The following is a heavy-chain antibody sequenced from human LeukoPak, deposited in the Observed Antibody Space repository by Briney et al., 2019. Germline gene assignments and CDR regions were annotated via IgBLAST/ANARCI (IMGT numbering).Heavy chain of an antibody. CDR3: ARDGYGNNYMDV. D-gene: IGHD1/OR15-1a*01. CDR2: IYSGGTT. J-gene: IGHJ6*03. Sequence: GGSLRLSRAASGFTVSSNFMSWVRQAPRKGLEWVSVIYSGGTTYYADSVKGRFTISRDNSSNTLYLQMNSLRAEDTAVYYCARDGYGNNYMDVWGKGTTVTVSS. CDR1: GFTVSSNF. V-gene: IGHV3-53*01.